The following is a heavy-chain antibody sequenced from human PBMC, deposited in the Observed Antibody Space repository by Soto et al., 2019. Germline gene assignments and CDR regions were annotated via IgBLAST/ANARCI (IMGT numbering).Heavy chain of an antibody. Sequence: QITLKESGPTLVKPTQTLTLTCTFSGFSLTTSGVGVGWIRQPPGKALEWLALIYWDDDKRYSPSLKSRLTITKDNSKNKVVITMTNMEPADTATYFCAYRTATVTWWFDPWGQGTLVTVSS. CDR3: AYRTATVTWWFDP. D-gene: IGHD4-17*01. CDR1: GFSLTTSGVG. CDR2: IYWDDDK. J-gene: IGHJ5*02. V-gene: IGHV2-5*02.